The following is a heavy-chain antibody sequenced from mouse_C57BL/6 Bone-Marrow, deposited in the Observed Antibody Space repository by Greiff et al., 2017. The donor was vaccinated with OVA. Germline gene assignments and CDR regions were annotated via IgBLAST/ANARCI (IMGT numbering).Heavy chain of an antibody. Sequence: QVQLKQSGAELARPGASVKLSCKASGYTFTSYGISWVKQRTGQGLEWIGEIYPRSGNTYYNEKFKGKATLTADKSSSTAYMELRSLTSEDSAVYFCARDYYGSSGWYFDVWGTGTTVTVSS. CDR2: IYPRSGNT. V-gene: IGHV1-81*01. J-gene: IGHJ1*03. D-gene: IGHD1-1*01. CDR3: ARDYYGSSGWYFDV. CDR1: GYTFTSYG.